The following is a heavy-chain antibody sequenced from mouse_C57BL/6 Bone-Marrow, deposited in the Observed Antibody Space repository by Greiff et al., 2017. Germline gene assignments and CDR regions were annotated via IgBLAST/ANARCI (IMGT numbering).Heavy chain of an antibody. J-gene: IGHJ2*01. D-gene: IGHD1-1*01. CDR2: IDPSDSYT. Sequence: DQLQQPGAELVKPGASVKLSCKASGYTFTSYWMQWVKQRPGQGLEWIGEIDPSDSYTNYNQKFKGKATLTVDTSSSTAYMQLSSLTSEDSAVYYCARIYYYGSSYAHWGQGTTLTVSS. V-gene: IGHV1-50*01. CDR1: GYTFTSYW. CDR3: ARIYYYGSSYAH.